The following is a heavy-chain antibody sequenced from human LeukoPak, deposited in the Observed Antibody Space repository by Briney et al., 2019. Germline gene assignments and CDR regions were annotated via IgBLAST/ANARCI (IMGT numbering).Heavy chain of an antibody. CDR2: INPSNGSP. J-gene: IGHJ4*02. Sequence: GASVKVSCKASGYTFTSYNMHWVRQAPGQGLEWMGIINPSNGSPSYAQKFKGRVTMTRDTSTSTVYMELSSLRSEDTAVYYCARADGGDYWGQGTLVTVSS. CDR3: ARADGGDY. V-gene: IGHV1-46*01. D-gene: IGHD3-3*01. CDR1: GYTFTSYN.